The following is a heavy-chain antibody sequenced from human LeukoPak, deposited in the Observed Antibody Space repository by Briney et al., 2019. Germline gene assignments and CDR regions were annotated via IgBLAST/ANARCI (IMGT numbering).Heavy chain of an antibody. CDR3: ARDPPNWGFGY. D-gene: IGHD7-27*01. CDR2: ISSSSSMM. Sequence: GGSLRLSCAASGFTFSDYSMNWVRQAPGKGLEWVSYISSSSSMMYYADSVKGRFTISRDNAKKSLYLRMNSLRVEDTAVYYCARDPPNWGFGYWGQGTLVTVSS. CDR1: GFTFSDYS. J-gene: IGHJ4*02. V-gene: IGHV3-48*01.